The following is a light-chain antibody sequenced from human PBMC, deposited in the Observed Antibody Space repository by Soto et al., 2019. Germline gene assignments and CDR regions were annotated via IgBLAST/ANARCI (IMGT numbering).Light chain of an antibody. J-gene: IGKJ1*01. CDR1: QSVSSSS. Sequence: IVLTQSPGTLSLSPGERATLSCTASQSVSSSSLAWYQQKRGQAPRLLIHDASSRATGIPDRFSGSGSGTDFTLTISRLETEDFAVYYCQQYGGSPRTFGQGTKV. CDR3: QQYGGSPRT. V-gene: IGKV3-20*01. CDR2: DAS.